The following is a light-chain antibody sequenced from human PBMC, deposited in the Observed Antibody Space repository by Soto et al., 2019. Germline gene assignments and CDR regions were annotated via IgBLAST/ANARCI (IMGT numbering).Light chain of an antibody. V-gene: IGKV1-5*01. J-gene: IGKJ1*01. Sequence: DIQMTQSPSTLSASVGDKVTNTCRASHSIISWLAWYQQKPGKVPKLLIYDASSLESGVPSRFSGSGSGTEFTLTISSLQPDDFATYYCQQYNSYPWTFGQGTKVDIK. CDR2: DAS. CDR3: QQYNSYPWT. CDR1: HSIISW.